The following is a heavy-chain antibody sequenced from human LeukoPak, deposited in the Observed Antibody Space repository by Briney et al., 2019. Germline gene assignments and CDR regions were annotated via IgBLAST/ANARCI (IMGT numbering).Heavy chain of an antibody. J-gene: IGHJ4*02. V-gene: IGHV3-48*03. CDR3: ARVVIVATIDY. CDR2: ISNSGRTL. Sequence: RTGESLRLSCAAYGLTFSNYEMNWVRQAPGKGLEWVSYISNSGRTLHYADSVKGRFTISRDNAKSSLYLQMNSLRAEDTAVYYCARVVIVATIDYWGQGTLVTVSS. CDR1: GLTFSNYE. D-gene: IGHD5-12*01.